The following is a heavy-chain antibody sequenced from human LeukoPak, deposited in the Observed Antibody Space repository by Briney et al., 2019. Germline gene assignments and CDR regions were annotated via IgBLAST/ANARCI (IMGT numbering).Heavy chain of an antibody. V-gene: IGHV4-59*01. D-gene: IGHD6-19*01. CDR1: GGSISSYY. Sequence: SETLSLTCTVSGGSISSYYWSWIRQPPGKGLEWIGYIYYSGSTNYNPSLKSRVTISVDTSKNQFSLKLSSVTAADTAVYYCARQRVMGQWLFDYWGQGTLVTVSS. J-gene: IGHJ4*02. CDR3: ARQRVMGQWLFDY. CDR2: IYYSGST.